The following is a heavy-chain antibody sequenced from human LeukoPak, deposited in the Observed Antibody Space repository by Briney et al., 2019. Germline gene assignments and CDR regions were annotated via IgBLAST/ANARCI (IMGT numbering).Heavy chain of an antibody. CDR2: IYHSGST. J-gene: IGHJ4*02. CDR1: GYSISSGYY. CDR3: ARTVAAAPAGIDY. D-gene: IGHD6-13*01. V-gene: IGHV4-38-2*01. Sequence: SETLSLTCAVSGYSISSGYYWGWIRQPPGKGLEWIGSIYHSGSTYYNPSLKRRVTISVDTSKNQFSLKLSSVTAADTAVYYCARTVAAAPAGIDYWGQGTLVTVSS.